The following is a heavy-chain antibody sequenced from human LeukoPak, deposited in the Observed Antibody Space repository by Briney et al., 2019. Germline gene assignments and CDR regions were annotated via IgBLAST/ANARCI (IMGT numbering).Heavy chain of an antibody. J-gene: IGHJ4*02. CDR3: AKGFDH. CDR1: GFTFSTYG. CDR2: ITGNGDDT. Sequence: GGSLRLSCVASGFTFSTYGMAWVRQPPGKGLERISAITGNGDDTYYADSVKGRFTISRDNSKNTLYLQMNSLGAEDTAVYYCAKGFDHWGQGTLVTVSS. V-gene: IGHV3-23*01.